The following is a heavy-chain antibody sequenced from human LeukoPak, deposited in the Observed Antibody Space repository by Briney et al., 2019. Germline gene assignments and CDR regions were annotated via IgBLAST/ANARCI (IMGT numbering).Heavy chain of an antibody. CDR3: AKDSSPRNWYFDL. J-gene: IGHJ2*01. V-gene: IGHV3-9*01. D-gene: IGHD1-14*01. CDR1: GFTFDDYA. Sequence: GGSLRLSCAASGFTFDDYAMHWVRQAPGKGLEWVSGISWNSGSIGYADSVKGRFTISRDNAKNSLYLQMNSLRAEDTALYYCAKDSSPRNWYFDLWGRGTLVTVSS. CDR2: ISWNSGSI.